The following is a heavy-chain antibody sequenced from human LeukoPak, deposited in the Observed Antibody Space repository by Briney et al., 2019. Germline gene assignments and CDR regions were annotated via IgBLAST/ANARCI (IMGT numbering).Heavy chain of an antibody. D-gene: IGHD2-2*01. J-gene: IGHJ4*02. CDR2: INPDGSEK. CDR3: VASTGY. CDR1: RFTFTTYS. V-gene: IGHV3-7*01. Sequence: GGSLRLSCAASRFTFTTYSMNWVRQAPGKGLEWVANINPDGSEKYYVDSVKGRFTISRDNAKNSVYLQMSSLRAEDTTVYYCVASTGYWGQGTLVTVSS.